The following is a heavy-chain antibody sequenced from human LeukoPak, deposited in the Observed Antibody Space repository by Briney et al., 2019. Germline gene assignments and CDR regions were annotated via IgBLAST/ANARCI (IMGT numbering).Heavy chain of an antibody. CDR3: ASGPPFLKYFEY. Sequence: PGGSLRLSCAASGFTVSGNYMTWVRQAPGKGLEWVSTISVGAEYIFYADSVKGRFTISRDDSNNALYLQMHSLRAEDTALYYCASGPPFLKYFEYWGQGTLVTVSS. CDR1: GFTVSGNY. D-gene: IGHD3-3*01. V-gene: IGHV3-23*01. J-gene: IGHJ4*02. CDR2: ISVGAEYI.